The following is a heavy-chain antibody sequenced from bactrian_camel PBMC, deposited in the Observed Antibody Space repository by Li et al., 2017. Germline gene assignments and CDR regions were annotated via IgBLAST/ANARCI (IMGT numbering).Heavy chain of an antibody. J-gene: IGHJ4*01. V-gene: IGHV3S26*01. CDR2: TEGDGSGTT. Sequence: HVQLVESGGGSVQAGGSLKLSCVASKLHYDTYCLAWFRQAPGNMREGIARTEGDGSGTTTYADSVRGRFTISYDPDAKTLSLQMDSLKPEDTAMYYCAANFGPYCSGPYLARRANFLGQGTQVTVS. D-gene: IGHD2*01. CDR1: KLHYDTYC.